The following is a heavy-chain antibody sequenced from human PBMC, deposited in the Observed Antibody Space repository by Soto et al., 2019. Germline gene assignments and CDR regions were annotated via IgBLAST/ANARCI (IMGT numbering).Heavy chain of an antibody. CDR2: ISAYNGNT. V-gene: IGHV1-18*01. J-gene: IGHJ4*02. D-gene: IGHD5-18*01. Sequence: QVQLVQSGAEVKKPGASVKVSCKASGYTFTSYGISWVRQAPGQGLEWMGWISAYNGNTNYAQKLQGRVNMTTAPSTSTAYMELRSLRSDDTAVYYCASSLLVGYGLEGESDWGQGTLVTVSS. CDR3: ASSLLVGYGLEGESD. CDR1: GYTFTSYG.